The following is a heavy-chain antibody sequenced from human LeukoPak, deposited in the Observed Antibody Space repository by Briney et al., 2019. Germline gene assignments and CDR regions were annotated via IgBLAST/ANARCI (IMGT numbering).Heavy chain of an antibody. CDR3: ARATDSSGWYSPFHYYYMDV. Sequence: SQTLSLTCTASGGSISSGSYYWSWIRQPAGKGLEWIGRIYTSGSTNYNPSLKSRVTISVDTSKNQFSLKLSSVTAADTAVYYCARATDSSGWYSPFHYYYMDVWGKGTTVTVSS. CDR2: IYTSGST. D-gene: IGHD6-13*01. V-gene: IGHV4-61*02. CDR1: GGSISSGSYY. J-gene: IGHJ6*03.